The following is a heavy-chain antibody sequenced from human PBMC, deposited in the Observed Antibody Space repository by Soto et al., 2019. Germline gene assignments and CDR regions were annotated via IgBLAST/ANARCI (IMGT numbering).Heavy chain of an antibody. CDR3: ARGVVLPPTTPIRGCFDP. Sequence: PSETLSLTCTVSGGSISSYYWSWIRQPAGKGLEWIGRIYTSGSTNYNPSLKSRVTMSADTSRNQFSLKLTSATAADTAIYYCARGVVLPPTTPIRGCFDPWGQGTLVTVSS. V-gene: IGHV4-4*07. J-gene: IGHJ5*02. CDR1: GGSISSYY. D-gene: IGHD2-2*02. CDR2: IYTSGST.